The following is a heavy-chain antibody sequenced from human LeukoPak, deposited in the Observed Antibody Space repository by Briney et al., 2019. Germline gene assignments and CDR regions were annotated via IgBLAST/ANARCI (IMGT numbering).Heavy chain of an antibody. V-gene: IGHV1-18*01. D-gene: IGHD2-15*01. Sequence: ASVKVSCKASGYTFTSYGISWVRQAPGLGLEWMGWISAYNGNTNYAQKLQGRVTMTTDTSTSTAYMELRSLRSDDTAVYYCARDSLGGYCSGGSCFEDYYGMDVWGQGTTVTVSS. CDR3: ARDSLGGYCSGGSCFEDYYGMDV. CDR1: GYTFTSYG. J-gene: IGHJ6*02. CDR2: ISAYNGNT.